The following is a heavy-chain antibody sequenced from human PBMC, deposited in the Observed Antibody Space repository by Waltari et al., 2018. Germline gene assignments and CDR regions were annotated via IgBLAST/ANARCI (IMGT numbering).Heavy chain of an antibody. CDR2: IYDSGST. Sequence: QVHLQESGPGLAKPSETLSLICTVSGGSMTGHYWSWIRQSPGKGLEWIGYIYDSGSTNYNPSRKSRLTISIDTSKNQFSLNLSSLTMSDTATYYCTRGLISGSPTPFAFWGQGTPVTVSS. V-gene: IGHV4-59*11. CDR3: TRGLISGSPTPFAF. J-gene: IGHJ4*02. CDR1: GGSMTGHY. D-gene: IGHD1-26*01.